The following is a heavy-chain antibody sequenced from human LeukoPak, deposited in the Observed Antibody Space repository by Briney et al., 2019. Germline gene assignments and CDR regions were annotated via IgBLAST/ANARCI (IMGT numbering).Heavy chain of an antibody. CDR2: INPNSGGT. Sequence: ASVTVSCKASGYTFTGYYMHWVRQAPGQGLEWMGWINPNSGGTNYAQKFQGRVTMTRDTSISTAYMELSRLRSEDTAVYYCAAGTYYYDSSGYLPAFDIWGQGTMVTVSS. J-gene: IGHJ3*02. V-gene: IGHV1-2*02. D-gene: IGHD3-22*01. CDR1: GYTFTGYY. CDR3: AAGTYYYDSSGYLPAFDI.